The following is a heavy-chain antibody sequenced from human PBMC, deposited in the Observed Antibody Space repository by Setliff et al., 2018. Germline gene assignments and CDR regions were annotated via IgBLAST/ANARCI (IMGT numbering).Heavy chain of an antibody. D-gene: IGHD5-12*01. J-gene: IGHJ3*02. CDR3: ARDFGGGYAAFDI. V-gene: IGHV3-33*08. CDR2: IWDDGGNK. Sequence: PGESLKISCAASGFTFSTYRMHWVRQAPGKGLEWVAVIWDDGGNKYHADSVKGRFTISRDNSKNTLYLQMNSLRPEDTAVYYCARDFGGGYAAFDIWGQGTMVTVSS. CDR1: GFTFSTYR.